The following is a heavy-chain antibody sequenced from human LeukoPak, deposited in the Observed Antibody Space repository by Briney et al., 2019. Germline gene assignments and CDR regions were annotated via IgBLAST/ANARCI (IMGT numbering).Heavy chain of an antibody. V-gene: IGHV4-38-2*02. Sequence: SETLSLTCTVSGYSISSGYYWGWIRQPPGKGLEWIGSIYHSGSTYYNPSLKSRVTISVDTSKNQFSLRLSSVTAADTAVYYCVRDGYSSSWYWFDPWGQGILVTVSS. J-gene: IGHJ5*02. CDR2: IYHSGST. CDR3: VRDGYSSSWYWFDP. CDR1: GYSISSGYY. D-gene: IGHD6-13*01.